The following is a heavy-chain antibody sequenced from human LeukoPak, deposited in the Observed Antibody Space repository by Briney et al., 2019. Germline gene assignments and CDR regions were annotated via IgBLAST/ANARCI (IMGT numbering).Heavy chain of an antibody. Sequence: GGSLRLSCAASGFTFSSYAMSWVRQAPGKGLEWVSAISGSGGSTYYADSVKGRFTISRDNSKNTLYLQMNSLRAEDTAVYYCARWSIAARFDYYYGMDVWGQGTTVTVSS. CDR2: ISGSGGST. V-gene: IGHV3-23*01. CDR1: GFTFSSYA. CDR3: ARWSIAARFDYYYGMDV. J-gene: IGHJ6*02. D-gene: IGHD6-6*01.